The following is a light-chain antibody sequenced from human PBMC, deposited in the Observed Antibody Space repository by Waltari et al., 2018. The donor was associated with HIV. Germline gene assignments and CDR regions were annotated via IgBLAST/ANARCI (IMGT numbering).Light chain of an antibody. CDR2: ENN. J-gene: IGLJ2*01. CDR1: HSNPGNKL. Sequence: HSVFTQPPSVSAAPGPTVTSTSSGRHSNPGNKLIPAYQNVPGPAPKLLIYENNKRPSGIPDRFSGSKSGTSGTLGISGLQTGDEADYYCATWDSSLSAGVFGGGTKLTVL. V-gene: IGLV1-51*01. CDR3: ATWDSSLSAGV.